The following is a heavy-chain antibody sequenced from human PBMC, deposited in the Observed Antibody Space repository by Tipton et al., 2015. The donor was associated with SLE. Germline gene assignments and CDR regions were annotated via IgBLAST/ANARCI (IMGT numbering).Heavy chain of an antibody. V-gene: IGHV4-34*01. CDR2: INHSGST. J-gene: IGHJ4*02. CDR3: ARGRSSGWYAVFDY. D-gene: IGHD6-19*01. Sequence: LRLSCAASGFTFSDYYMSWIRQPPGKGLEWIGEINHSGSTNYNPSLKSRVTISVDTSKNQFSLKLSSVTAADTAVYYCARGRSSGWYAVFDYWGQGALVTVSS. CDR1: GFTFSDYY.